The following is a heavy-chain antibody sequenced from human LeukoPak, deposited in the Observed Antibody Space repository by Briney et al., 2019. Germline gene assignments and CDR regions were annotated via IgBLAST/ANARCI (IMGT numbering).Heavy chain of an antibody. CDR1: GGSISSYS. CDR3: AREAEYYGSGSYYP. V-gene: IGHV4-4*07. Sequence: SETLSLTCTVSGGSISSYSWSWIRQPAGKGLEWIGRIYTSGSTNYNPSLKSRVTISVDTSKNQFSLKLSSVTAADTAVYYCAREAEYYGSGSYYPWGQGTLVTVSS. D-gene: IGHD3-10*01. CDR2: IYTSGST. J-gene: IGHJ5*02.